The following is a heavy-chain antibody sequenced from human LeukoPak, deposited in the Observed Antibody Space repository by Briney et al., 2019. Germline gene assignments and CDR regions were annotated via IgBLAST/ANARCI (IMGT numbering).Heavy chain of an antibody. J-gene: IGHJ4*01. CDR3: ARGRRILGGPENAGDFFDY. CDR1: GYTFTDYY. V-gene: IGHV1-2*02. Sequence: ASVKVSCKASGYTFTDYYLLWVRQAPGQGLEWMGWIKTNSGATDYAQNFEARVTMTRDTSSGTAYLDLSSLTSDDTAVYYCARGRRILGGPENAGDFFDYWAKEPWSSSPQ. D-gene: IGHD3-16*01. CDR2: IKTNSGAT.